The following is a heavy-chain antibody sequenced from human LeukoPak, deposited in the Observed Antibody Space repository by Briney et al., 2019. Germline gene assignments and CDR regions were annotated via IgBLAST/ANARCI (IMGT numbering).Heavy chain of an antibody. CDR1: GFTFSSYS. D-gene: IGHD5-24*01. V-gene: IGHV3-48*01. J-gene: IGHJ4*02. CDR2: ISSSSSTI. Sequence: PGGSLRLSCAASGFTFSSYSMNWVRQAPGKGLEWVSYISSSSSTIYYADSVKGRFTISRDNAKNSLYLQMNSLRAEDTAVYYCARDSAKDGYNYVSPLDYWGQGTLVTVSS. CDR3: ARDSAKDGYNYVSPLDY.